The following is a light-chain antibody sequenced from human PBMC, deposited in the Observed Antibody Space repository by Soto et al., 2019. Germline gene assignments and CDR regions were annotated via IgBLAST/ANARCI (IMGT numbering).Light chain of an antibody. Sequence: IQMTQSPPTLSASVGDRVTITCRASQSVNTWLAWHQQKPGKAPKVLIYKASSLESGVPSRFSGSGSGTEFTLTISSLQPDDVATYYCQHHNSFPFTFGGGTKVEIK. V-gene: IGKV1-5*03. CDR3: QHHNSFPFT. CDR2: KAS. J-gene: IGKJ4*01. CDR1: QSVNTW.